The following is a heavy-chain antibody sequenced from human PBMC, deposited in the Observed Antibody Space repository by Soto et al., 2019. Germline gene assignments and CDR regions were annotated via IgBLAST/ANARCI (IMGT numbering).Heavy chain of an antibody. J-gene: IGHJ6*02. CDR3: ARDGTYYDFWSGSFYYYYGMDV. Sequence: SQTLSLTCVISGDSVSSNSAAWNWIRQSPSRGLEWLGRTYYRSKWYNDYAVSVKSRITINPDTSKNQFSLQLNSVTPEDTAVYYCARDGTYYDFWSGSFYYYYGMDVWGQGTTVTVSS. V-gene: IGHV6-1*01. CDR2: TYYRSKWYN. CDR1: GDSVSSNSAA. D-gene: IGHD3-3*01.